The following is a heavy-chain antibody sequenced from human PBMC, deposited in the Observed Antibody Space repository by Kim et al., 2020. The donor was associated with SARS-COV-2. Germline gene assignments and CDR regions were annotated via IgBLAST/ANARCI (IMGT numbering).Heavy chain of an antibody. Sequence: GGSLRLSCAASGFSFSSFAMYWVRQAPGKGLEWVALISYDGDSKYYADSVKGRFTISRDNSGNTLYLQMNSLRADDSAMYYCAKGKIVAGILPYVDVWGKGTRVSVSS. CDR2: ISYDGDSK. D-gene: IGHD6-19*01. J-gene: IGHJ6*03. V-gene: IGHV3-30*18. CDR1: GFSFSSFA. CDR3: AKGKIVAGILPYVDV.